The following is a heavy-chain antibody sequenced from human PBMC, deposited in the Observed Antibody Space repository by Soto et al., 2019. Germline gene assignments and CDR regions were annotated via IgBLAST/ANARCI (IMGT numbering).Heavy chain of an antibody. V-gene: IGHV1-58*01. D-gene: IGHD3-22*01. J-gene: IGHJ4*02. CDR2: IVVGSGNT. Sequence: SVKVSCKASGFTFTSSAVQWVRQARGQRLEWIGWIVVGSGNTNYAQKFQERVTITRDMSTSTAYMELSSLRSEDTAVYHCAAQNYYDSSENDYWGQGTLVTVSS. CDR3: AAQNYYDSSENDY. CDR1: GFTFTSSA.